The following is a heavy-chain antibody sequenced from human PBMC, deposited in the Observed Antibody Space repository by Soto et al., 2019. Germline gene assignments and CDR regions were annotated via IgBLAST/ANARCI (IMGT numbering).Heavy chain of an antibody. CDR3: ARQPTTGDTDLWFDP. Sequence: SETLSLTCSVSGGSISTSRSYWAWIRQPPGKGPEWLANIFYSGSTFYNPSLASRVSVSVDTSKNEFSLKLRSVTAADTAVYYCARQPTTGDTDLWFDPWGQGTLVTVSS. D-gene: IGHD2-21*01. V-gene: IGHV4-39*01. CDR2: IFYSGST. CDR1: GGSISTSRSY. J-gene: IGHJ5*02.